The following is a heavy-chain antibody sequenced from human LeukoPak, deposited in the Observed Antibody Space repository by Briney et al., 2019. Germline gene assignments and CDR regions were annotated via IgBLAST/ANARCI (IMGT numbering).Heavy chain of an antibody. V-gene: IGHV3-33*01. J-gene: IGHJ3*02. D-gene: IGHD2-21*02. CDR1: GFTFSSYG. CDR2: IWYDGSNK. Sequence: GGSLRLSCAASGFTFSSYGMHWVRQAPGKGLEWMAVIWYDGSNKYYADSVKGRFTISRDNSKNTLYLQMNSLRAEDTAVYYCASVVVVTPLDAFDIWGQGTMVTVSS. CDR3: ASVVVVTPLDAFDI.